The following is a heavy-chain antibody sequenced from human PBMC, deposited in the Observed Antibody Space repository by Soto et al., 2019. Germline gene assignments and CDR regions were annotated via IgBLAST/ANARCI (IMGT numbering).Heavy chain of an antibody. J-gene: IGHJ4*01. CDR2: IWYDGSNK. Sequence: GGSLRLSCAASGFTFSSYGMHWVRQAPGKGLEWVAVIWYDGSNKYYADSVKGRFTISRDNSKNTLYLQMNSLRAEDTAVYYCARDIAQYSSSFGTGFDYWGQGTLVTVSS. V-gene: IGHV3-33*01. CDR3: ARDIAQYSSSFGTGFDY. D-gene: IGHD6-13*01. CDR1: GFTFSSYG.